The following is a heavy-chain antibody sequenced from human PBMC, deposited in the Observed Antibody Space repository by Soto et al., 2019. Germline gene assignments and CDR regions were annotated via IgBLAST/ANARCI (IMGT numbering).Heavy chain of an antibody. CDR1: GFTFDDYG. CDR2: INWNGGST. D-gene: IGHD2-2*01. CDR3: ARSVNCSTTSFVNNDKAYSYMD. V-gene: IGHV3-20*01. J-gene: IGHJ6*03. Sequence: GGSQRLSCSASGFTFDDYGMSWVRQAPGKGLEWVSGINWNGGSTGYADSVKGRFTISRDNAKNSLYLQMNSLRAEDTALYHSARSVNCSTTSFVNNDKAYSYMD.